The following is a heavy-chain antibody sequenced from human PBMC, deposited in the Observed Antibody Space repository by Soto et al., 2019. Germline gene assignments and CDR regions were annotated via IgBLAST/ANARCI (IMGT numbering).Heavy chain of an antibody. CDR3: ARSTSYDTTHFDY. V-gene: IGHV3-20*04. J-gene: IGHJ4*02. CDR2: INWNGGNT. Sequence: PGGSLRLSCAASGFIFDDYGMTWVRQTPGKGLEWVSTINWNGGNTGYADSVKGRFTISRDNAKNSVYLQMNSLRAEDTALYYCARSTSYDTTHFDYWGQGTLVTVSS. CDR1: GFIFDDYG. D-gene: IGHD5-12*01.